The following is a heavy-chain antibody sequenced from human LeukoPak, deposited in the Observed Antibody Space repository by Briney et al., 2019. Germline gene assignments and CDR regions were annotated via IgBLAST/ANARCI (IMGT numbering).Heavy chain of an antibody. D-gene: IGHD3-16*01. CDR3: AKVWSHGFDI. CDR1: GFTFSSYV. J-gene: IGHJ3*02. V-gene: IGHV3-23*01. Sequence: GGSLRLSCAAPGFTFSSYVMSWVRQPPGKGLEWVSGISGSDDSTYYADSVKVRFSISRDNSKNTLYLQMNSLRAEDTAVYYCAKVWSHGFDIWGQGTMVTVSS. CDR2: ISGSDDST.